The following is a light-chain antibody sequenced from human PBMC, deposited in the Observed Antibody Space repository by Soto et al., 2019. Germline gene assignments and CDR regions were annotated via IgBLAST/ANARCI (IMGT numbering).Light chain of an antibody. J-gene: IGKJ1*01. Sequence: VLTQSPGTLSLSPGESATLSCRASQTVSITYLTWYQQKPGQAPRLLIFGASSRATGIPDKFSGSGSGTDFTLTISRLEPDDFAVYYCQHYGSPSWTFGQGTKVDIK. V-gene: IGKV3-20*01. CDR2: GAS. CDR3: QHYGSPSWT. CDR1: QTVSITY.